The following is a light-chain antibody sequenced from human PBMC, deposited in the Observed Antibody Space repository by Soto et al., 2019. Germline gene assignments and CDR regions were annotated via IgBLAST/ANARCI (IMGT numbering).Light chain of an antibody. V-gene: IGKV3-11*01. CDR1: QSVSSY. J-gene: IGKJ4*01. CDR2: DAS. Sequence: EIVLSQSPGTLSLSAGEGATLSCRSSQSVSSYLAWYQQKPGQAPRLLIYDASNRATGIPARFSGSGSGTDFTLTISSLEPEDFAVYYCQQRSNWLTFGGGTKVDI. CDR3: QQRSNWLT.